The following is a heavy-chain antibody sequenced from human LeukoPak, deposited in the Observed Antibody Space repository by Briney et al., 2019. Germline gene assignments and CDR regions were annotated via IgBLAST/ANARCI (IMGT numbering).Heavy chain of an antibody. CDR1: GFTFSSYG. CDR3: ARDHEYSYVYYYYGMDV. J-gene: IGHJ6*02. V-gene: IGHV3-33*01. CDR2: IWYDGSNK. Sequence: PGRSLRLSCAASGFTFSSYGMHWVRQAPGKGLEWVAVIWYDGSNKYYADSVKGRFTISRDNSKNTLYLQMNSLRAEDTAVYYCARDHEYSYVYYYYGMDVWGQGTTITVSS. D-gene: IGHD5-18*01.